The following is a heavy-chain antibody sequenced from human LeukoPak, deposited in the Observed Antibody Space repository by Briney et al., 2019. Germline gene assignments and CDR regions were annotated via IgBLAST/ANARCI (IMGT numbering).Heavy chain of an antibody. V-gene: IGHV1-18*01. CDR2: ISAYNGNT. D-gene: IGHD2-15*01. CDR3: NLVVPYAFDI. CDR1: GGTFSSYA. Sequence: ASVKVSCKASGGTFSSYAISWVRQAPGQGLEWMGWISAYNGNTNYAQKLQGRVTMTTDTSTSTAYMELRSLRSDDTAVYYCNLVVPYAFDIWGQGTVVTVSS. J-gene: IGHJ3*02.